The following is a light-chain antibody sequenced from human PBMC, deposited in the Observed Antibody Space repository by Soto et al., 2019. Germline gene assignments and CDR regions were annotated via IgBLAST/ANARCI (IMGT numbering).Light chain of an antibody. V-gene: IGKV1-5*03. CDR2: KAS. Sequence: DNQMTQSPSTLSASVGDRVTITCRASQSISSWLAWYQQKPGKAPKLLIYKASSLESGVPSRFSGSGSGTEFTLTISSLQPDDFATYYCQQYNSYWTFGQGTKGDIK. J-gene: IGKJ1*01. CDR3: QQYNSYWT. CDR1: QSISSW.